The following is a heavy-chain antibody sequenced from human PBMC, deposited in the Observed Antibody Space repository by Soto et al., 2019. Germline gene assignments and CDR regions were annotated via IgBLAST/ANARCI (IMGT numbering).Heavy chain of an antibody. CDR1: GGSISSSSYY. J-gene: IGHJ4*02. Sequence: SETLSLTCTVSGGSISSSSYYWGWIRQPPGKGLEWIGSIYYSGSTYYNPSLKSRVTISVDTSKNQFSLKLSSVTAADTAVYYCASYDYGVFDYWGQGTLVTVSS. CDR2: IYYSGST. CDR3: ASYDYGVFDY. D-gene: IGHD4-17*01. V-gene: IGHV4-39*01.